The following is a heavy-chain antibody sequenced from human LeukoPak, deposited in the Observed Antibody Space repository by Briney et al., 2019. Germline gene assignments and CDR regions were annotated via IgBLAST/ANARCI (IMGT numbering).Heavy chain of an antibody. CDR2: ISYDGSDK. CDR1: GFTFSIYG. J-gene: IGHJ4*02. V-gene: IGHV3-30*18. D-gene: IGHD3-22*01. CDR3: SKGRQSSGYYYYVDY. Sequence: GGSLRLSCAASGFTFSIYGMHWVRQAPGKGLEWVAVISYDGSDKYYADSVKGRFTISRDNSKSTLFLQMNSLRAEDTAVYYCSKGRQSSGYYYYVDYWGRGTLVTVSS.